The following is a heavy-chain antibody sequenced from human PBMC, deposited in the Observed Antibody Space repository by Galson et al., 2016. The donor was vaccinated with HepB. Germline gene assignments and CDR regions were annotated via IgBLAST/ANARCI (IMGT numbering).Heavy chain of an antibody. CDR1: GYTFTSYG. J-gene: IGHJ6*02. V-gene: IGHV1-18*01. CDR3: AKGWRAATPFGQGSQYYYFPMDV. CDR2: ISAYNGNT. Sequence: SVKVSCKVSGYTFTSYGISWVRQAPGQGLEWMGWISAYNGNTNYAQKLQGGVTMTTDTSTSTAYMELRSLRSDDTAVYYCAKGWRAATPFGQGSQYYYFPMDVWGQGTSVTVSS. D-gene: IGHD6-25*01.